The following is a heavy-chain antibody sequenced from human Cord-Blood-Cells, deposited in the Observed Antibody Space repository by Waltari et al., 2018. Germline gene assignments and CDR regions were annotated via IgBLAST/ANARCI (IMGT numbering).Heavy chain of an antibody. CDR3: ARERVAGGDY. CDR1: GFTSISYG. D-gene: IGHD6-19*01. Sequence: QVQLVESGGGVVQPGRSLRLSCAAPGFTSISYGIHWVRQAPGKGLEWVAVIWYDGSNKYYADSVKGRFTISRDNSKNTLYLQMNSLRAEDTAVYYCARERVAGGDYWGQGTLVTVSS. J-gene: IGHJ4*02. CDR2: IWYDGSNK. V-gene: IGHV3-33*01.